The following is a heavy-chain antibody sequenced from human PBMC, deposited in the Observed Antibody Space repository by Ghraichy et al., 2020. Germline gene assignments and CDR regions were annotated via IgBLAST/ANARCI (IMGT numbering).Heavy chain of an antibody. Sequence: GESLNISCAASGFTFSSYSMNWVRQAPGKGLEWVSYISSSSSTIYYADSVKGRFSISRDNAKNSLYLQMNSLRAEDTAVYYCARGGWLQLFDYWGQGTLVTVSS. CDR2: ISSSSSTI. D-gene: IGHD5-24*01. CDR3: ARGGWLQLFDY. CDR1: GFTFSSYS. J-gene: IGHJ4*02. V-gene: IGHV3-48*01.